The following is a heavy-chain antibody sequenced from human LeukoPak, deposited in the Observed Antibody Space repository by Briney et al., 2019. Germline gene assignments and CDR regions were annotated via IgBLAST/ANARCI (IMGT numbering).Heavy chain of an antibody. J-gene: IGHJ6*02. CDR3: AREAYYDFWSGYYSSSYYYGMDV. Sequence: PGGTLRLSCAASGFTFNNYGMHWVRQAPGKGLEWVAVISHDGSNKYYADSVKGRFTISRDNSKNTLYLQMNSLRAEDTAVYYCAREAYYDFWSGYYSSSYYYGMDVWGQGTTVTVSS. V-gene: IGHV3-30*03. D-gene: IGHD3-3*01. CDR1: GFTFNNYG. CDR2: ISHDGSNK.